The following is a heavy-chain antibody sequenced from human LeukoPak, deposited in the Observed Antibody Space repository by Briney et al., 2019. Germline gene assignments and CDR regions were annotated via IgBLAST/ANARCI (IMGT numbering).Heavy chain of an antibody. CDR1: GGSISSGSYY. CDR2: IYTSGST. V-gene: IGHV4-61*02. Sequence: SETLSLTCTVSGGSISSGSYYWSWIRQPAGKGLEWIGRIYTSGSTNYSPSLKSRVTISVDTSKNQFSLKLSSVTAADTAVYYCARVRVGATTTFDYWGQGTLVTVSS. CDR3: ARVRVGATTTFDY. D-gene: IGHD1-26*01. J-gene: IGHJ4*02.